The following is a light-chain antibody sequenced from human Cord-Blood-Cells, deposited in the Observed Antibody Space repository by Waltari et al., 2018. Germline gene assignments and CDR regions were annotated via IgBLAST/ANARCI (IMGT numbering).Light chain of an antibody. V-gene: IGLV2-23*01. CDR3: CSYAGSSTWV. J-gene: IGLJ3*02. CDR2: EGS. Sequence: QSALTQPDSVSGSPGQSITISCTGTSRDVGSYNLVPWYQQHPGKAPKLMIYEGSKRPSGVSNRFSGSKSGNTASLTISGLQAEDEADYYCCSYAGSSTWVFGGGTKLTVL. CDR1: SRDVGSYNL.